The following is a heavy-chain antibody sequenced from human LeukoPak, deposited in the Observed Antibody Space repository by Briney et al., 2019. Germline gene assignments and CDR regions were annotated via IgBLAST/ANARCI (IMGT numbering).Heavy chain of an antibody. CDR1: GFTFSNYA. V-gene: IGHV3-23*01. J-gene: IGHJ4*02. CDR2: ISGNT. D-gene: IGHD1-1*01. CDR3: YNDYRRTDGDPFYY. Sequence: GGSLRLSCAASGFTFSNYAMSWVRQAPGKGLEWVSMISGNTYYAYYVEGRFTISRYISKNTKYLAMNMLRAADAATSSCYNDYRRTDGDPFYYWGEGTLVTVSS.